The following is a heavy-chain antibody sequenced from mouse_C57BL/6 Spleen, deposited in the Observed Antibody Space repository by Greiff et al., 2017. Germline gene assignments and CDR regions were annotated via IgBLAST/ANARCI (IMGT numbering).Heavy chain of an antibody. V-gene: IGHV3-6*01. J-gene: IGHJ4*01. Sequence: EVQLVESGPGLVKPSQSLSLTCSVTGYSITSGYYWNWIRQFPGNKLEWMGYISYDGSNNYNPSLKNRISITRDTSKNQFFLKLNSVTTEDTATYYCARVDGYYDYAMDYWGQGTSVTVSS. CDR1: GYSITSGYY. CDR3: ARVDGYYDYAMDY. CDR2: ISYDGSN. D-gene: IGHD2-3*01.